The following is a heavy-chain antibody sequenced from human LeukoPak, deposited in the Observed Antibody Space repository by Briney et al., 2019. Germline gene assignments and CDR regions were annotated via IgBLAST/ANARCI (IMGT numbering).Heavy chain of an antibody. CDR1: GFSFISYG. Sequence: GGSLRLSCAASGFSFISYGMHWVRQAPGKGLEWVGVISDDGRRKDYADSVKGRFTITRDNSKDTLYLQMNSLRAEDMAVYYCAKRPSDYGDYVSYFDYWGQGTLVTVSS. D-gene: IGHD4-17*01. J-gene: IGHJ4*02. CDR3: AKRPSDYGDYVSYFDY. CDR2: ISDDGRRK. V-gene: IGHV3-30*18.